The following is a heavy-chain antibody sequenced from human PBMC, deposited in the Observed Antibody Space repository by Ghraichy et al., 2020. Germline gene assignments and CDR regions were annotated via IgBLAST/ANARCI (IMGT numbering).Heavy chain of an antibody. D-gene: IGHD6-13*01. CDR1: GYTFTSYG. J-gene: IGHJ6*02. CDR2: ISAYNGNT. V-gene: IGHV1-18*01. Sequence: ASVKVSFKASGYTFTSYGISWVRQAPGQGLEWMGWISAYNGNTNYAQKLQGRVTMTTDTSTSTAYMELRSLRSDDTAVYYCARERFYSSSWYSYYGMDVWGQGTTVTVSS. CDR3: ARERFYSSSWYSYYGMDV.